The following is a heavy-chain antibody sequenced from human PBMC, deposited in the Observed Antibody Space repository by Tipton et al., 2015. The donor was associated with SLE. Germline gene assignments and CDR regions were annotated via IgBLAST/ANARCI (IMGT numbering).Heavy chain of an antibody. Sequence: SLRLSCAASGFTFSSYEMNWVRQAPGKGLEWVSYISSSGSTIYYADSVKGRFTISRDNAKNSLYLQMNSLRAEDTAVYYCARDGAAAGTSPYYGMDVWGQGTTVTVSS. CDR2: ISSSGSTI. V-gene: IGHV3-48*03. J-gene: IGHJ6*02. D-gene: IGHD6-13*01. CDR3: ARDGAAAGTSPYYGMDV. CDR1: GFTFSSYE.